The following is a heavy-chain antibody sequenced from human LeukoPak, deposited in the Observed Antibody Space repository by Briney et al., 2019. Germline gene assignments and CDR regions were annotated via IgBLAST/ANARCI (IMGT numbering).Heavy chain of an antibody. CDR1: GFSFTNYG. J-gene: IGHJ4*02. Sequence: PGGSLRLSCAASGFSFTNYGMSWVRQAPGKGLEWVSFISASGSSTHYADSVKGRFTISRDNSKNTVHLQINSLRAEDTAIYYCAKGAQYDFWSGYTIEYFDVWGQGTLVSVSS. CDR3: AKGAQYDFWSGYTIEYFDV. CDR2: ISASGSST. D-gene: IGHD3-3*01. V-gene: IGHV3-23*01.